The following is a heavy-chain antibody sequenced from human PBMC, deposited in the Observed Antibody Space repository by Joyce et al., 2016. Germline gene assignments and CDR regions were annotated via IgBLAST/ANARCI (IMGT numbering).Heavy chain of an antibody. Sequence: EVQLVVSGGGLVKPGGSLRLSCAASGFAFSTYTMTWVRQAPGKVLEWVSSISDNSRFIYYADSLKGRFTISRDNAKNSLYLQMNSLRAEDTAVYYCGRVDPTEQPIDYWGQGTLVTVSS. J-gene: IGHJ4*02. V-gene: IGHV3-21*01. CDR1: GFAFSTYT. CDR2: ISDNSRFI. CDR3: GRVDPTEQPIDY. D-gene: IGHD6-13*01.